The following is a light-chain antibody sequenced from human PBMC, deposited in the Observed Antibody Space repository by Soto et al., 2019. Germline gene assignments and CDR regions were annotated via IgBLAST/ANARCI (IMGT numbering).Light chain of an antibody. CDR3: QQYNSWPLT. J-gene: IGKJ4*01. V-gene: IGKV1-5*01. CDR1: QSISSW. CDR2: DAS. Sequence: DIQMTQSPSTLSASVGDRVTITCRASQSISSWLAWYQQKPGKAPKVLIYDASSLESGVPSRFSGSGSGTEFSLTISSLQPDDFAVYYCQQYNSWPLTFGGGTKVEIK.